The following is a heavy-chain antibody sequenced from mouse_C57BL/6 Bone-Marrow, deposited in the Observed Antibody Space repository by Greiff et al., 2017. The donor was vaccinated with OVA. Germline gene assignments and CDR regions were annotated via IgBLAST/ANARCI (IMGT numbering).Heavy chain of an antibody. CDR3: TRDWWDCYPKY. V-gene: IGHV5-9-1*02. CDR2: ISSGGDYI. CDR1: GFTFSSYA. Sequence: EVQGVESGEGLVKPGGSLKLSCAASGFTFSSYAMSWVRQTPEKRLEWVAYISSGGDYIYYADTVKGRFTISRDNARNTLYLQMSSLKSEDTAMYYCTRDWWDCYPKYWGQGTLVTVSA. D-gene: IGHD2-3*01. J-gene: IGHJ3*01.